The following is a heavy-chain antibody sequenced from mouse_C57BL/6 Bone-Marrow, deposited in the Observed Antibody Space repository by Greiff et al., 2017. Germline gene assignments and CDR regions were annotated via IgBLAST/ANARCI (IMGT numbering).Heavy chain of an antibody. Sequence: VQLQQPGAELVRPGSSVKLSCKASGYTFTSYWLHWVKQRPIQGLEWIGNIDPSDSETHYNQKFKDKATLTVDKSSSPAYMQLSSLTYEDAAVYYCARYGTNLDYWGQGTTLTVSS. V-gene: IGHV1-52*01. CDR1: GYTFTSYW. J-gene: IGHJ2*01. D-gene: IGHD1-1*01. CDR2: IDPSDSET. CDR3: ARYGTNLDY.